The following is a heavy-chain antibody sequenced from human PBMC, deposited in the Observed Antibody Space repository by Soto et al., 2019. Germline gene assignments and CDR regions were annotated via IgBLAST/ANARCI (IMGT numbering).Heavy chain of an antibody. CDR2: ISAYNGNT. D-gene: IGHD2-8*01. J-gene: IGHJ4*02. V-gene: IGHV1-18*01. CDR1: GYTFTSYG. CDR3: ARVRGVMDY. Sequence: GASVKVSCKASGYTFTSYGISWVRQAPGQGLEWMGWISAYNGNTNYAQKLQGRVTMTTDTSTSTANMELRSLRYDDTAVYYCARVRGVMDYWGQRTLVTVPS.